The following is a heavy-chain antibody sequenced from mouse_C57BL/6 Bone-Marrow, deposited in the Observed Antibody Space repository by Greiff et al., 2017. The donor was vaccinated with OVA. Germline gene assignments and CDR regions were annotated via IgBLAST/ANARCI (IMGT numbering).Heavy chain of an antibody. J-gene: IGHJ3*01. Sequence: QVQLQQSGAELVKPGASVKMSCKASGYTFTSYWITWVKQRPGQGLEWIGDIYPGSGSTNYNEKFKGKATLTVDTSSSPAYMQLSSLTYEASEVXYCASGDYGSTWVAYWGRGTRVTVSA. CDR1: GYTFTSYW. V-gene: IGHV1-55*01. CDR3: ASGDYGSTWVAY. CDR2: IYPGSGST. D-gene: IGHD1-1*01.